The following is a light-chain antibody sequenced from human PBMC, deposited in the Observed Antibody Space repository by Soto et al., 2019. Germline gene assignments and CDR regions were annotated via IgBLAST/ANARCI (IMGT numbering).Light chain of an antibody. J-gene: IGKJ3*01. CDR2: GAS. Sequence: EIVMTQSPATLSVSPRERATLSCRATQSVSSNLARYQQKPGQAPRLLIYGASTRTTGIPARFSGSGSGTAFTLTISSLQSEDFAAYYCQQYNNWPFTFGPGTKVDI. CDR3: QQYNNWPFT. CDR1: QSVSSN. V-gene: IGKV3-15*01.